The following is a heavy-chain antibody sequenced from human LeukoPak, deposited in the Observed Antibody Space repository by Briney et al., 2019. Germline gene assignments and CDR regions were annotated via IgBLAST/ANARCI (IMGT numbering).Heavy chain of an antibody. CDR1: GFTVSSNY. V-gene: IGHV3-66*02. CDR3: ARDGGKSPYSTTWWYYFDL. D-gene: IGHD2-2*01. CDR2: IYSGGST. J-gene: IGHJ4*02. Sequence: PGGSLRLSCAASGFTVSSNYMSWVRQAPGKGLEWVSVIYSGGSTYYSDSVKGRFTISRDNSKNTLYLQMNSLRPEDTAVYYCARDGGKSPYSTTWWYYFDLWGQGTLVTVSS.